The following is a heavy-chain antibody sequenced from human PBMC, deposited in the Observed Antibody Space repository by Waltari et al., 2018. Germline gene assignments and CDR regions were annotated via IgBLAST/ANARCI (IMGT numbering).Heavy chain of an antibody. Sequence: HVQLHESGPGLVKPSETLSITSTVSGDFGLDDTCTWIRQAPEKGLEWIAYLRNTGGTKCTPSLESRVTISAVTSKKQFSLRLTSVTAADTAVYYCARLPTKYYDSIGWGFFDQWGQGILVTVSS. CDR2: LRNTGGT. D-gene: IGHD3-22*01. V-gene: IGHV4-59*08. J-gene: IGHJ4*02. CDR1: GDFGLDDT. CDR3: ARLPTKYYDSIGWGFFDQ.